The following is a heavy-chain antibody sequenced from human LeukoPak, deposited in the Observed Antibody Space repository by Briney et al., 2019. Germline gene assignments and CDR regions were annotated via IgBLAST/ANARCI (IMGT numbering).Heavy chain of an antibody. J-gene: IGHJ4*02. CDR2: IWYDGSNK. CDR1: GFTFSNYG. V-gene: IGHV3-33*06. Sequence: PGRSLRLSCAASGFTFSNYGMHWVRQAPGKGLEWVAVIWYDGSNKYYADSVKGRFTISRDNSKNTLYLQMNSLRAEDTAVYYCAKDTRYDYYFDYWGQGTLVTVSS. CDR3: AKDTRYDYYFDY. D-gene: IGHD5-12*01.